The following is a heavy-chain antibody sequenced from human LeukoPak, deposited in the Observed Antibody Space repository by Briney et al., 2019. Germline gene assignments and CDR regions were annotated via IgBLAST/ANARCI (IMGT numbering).Heavy chain of an antibody. Sequence: GGSLSLSCAASGLTFDDYAMHWVRQAPGKGLEWVSGISWNSGSIGYADSVKGRFTISRDNAKNSLFLQMHSLRAEDTALYYCAREWDSGSSSLDLWGQGTLVTVSS. J-gene: IGHJ4*02. D-gene: IGHD5-12*01. CDR3: AREWDSGSSSLDL. CDR1: GLTFDDYA. CDR2: ISWNSGSI. V-gene: IGHV3-9*01.